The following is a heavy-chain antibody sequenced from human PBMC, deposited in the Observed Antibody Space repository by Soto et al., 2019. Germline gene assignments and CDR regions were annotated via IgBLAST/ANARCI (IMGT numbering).Heavy chain of an antibody. CDR1: GGSINSSSYY. J-gene: IGHJ5*02. CDR3: ASPKIAFYNWFDP. V-gene: IGHV4-39*01. D-gene: IGHD3-3*02. Sequence: PSETLSLTCTVSGGSINSSSYYWSWIRQPPGKGLEWIGSIYYSGSTYYNPSLKSRVTISVDTSKNQFSLKLSSVTAADTAVYYCASPKIAFYNWFDPWGQGTLVTVSS. CDR2: IYYSGST.